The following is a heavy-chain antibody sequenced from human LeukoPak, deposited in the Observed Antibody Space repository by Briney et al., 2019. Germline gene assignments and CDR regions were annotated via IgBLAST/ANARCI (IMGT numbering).Heavy chain of an antibody. CDR3: ARGGRTLIDYGDYV. CDR1: GITFSSYA. J-gene: IGHJ4*02. CDR2: ISGSGGST. V-gene: IGHV3-23*01. D-gene: IGHD4-17*01. Sequence: GGSLRLSCAASGITFSSYAMSWVRQAPGKGLEWVSAISGSGGSTYYADSMKGRFTISRDNSKNTLYLQMNILGAEDTAVYYCARGGRTLIDYGDYVWGQGTLVTVSS.